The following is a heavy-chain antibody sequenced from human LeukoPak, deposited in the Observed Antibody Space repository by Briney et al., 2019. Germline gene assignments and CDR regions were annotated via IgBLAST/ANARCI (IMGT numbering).Heavy chain of an antibody. CDR1: GFTFDDYS. J-gene: IGHJ4*02. V-gene: IGHV3-43*01. CDR3: AKDGKNYFDY. CDR2: ISWDGGST. Sequence: GGSLRLSCAASGFTFDDYSMHWGRQAPGKGLEWVSLISWDGGSTYYADSVKGRFTISRDNSKNSLSLQMNSLRPEDTALYYCAKDGKNYFDYWGQGTLVTVSS.